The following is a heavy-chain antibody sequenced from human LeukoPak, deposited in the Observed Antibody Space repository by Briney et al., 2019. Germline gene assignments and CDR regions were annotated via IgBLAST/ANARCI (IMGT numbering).Heavy chain of an antibody. CDR1: GYTFTGYY. J-gene: IGHJ4*02. Sequence: ASVKVSCKASGYTFTGYYMHWVRQAPGQGLEWMGWINPISGGTSYAQKFQGRVTLTSDTSISTVYMELSRLRSDDTAVYYCAREWDSSSWYDYWGQGSLVTVSS. CDR3: AREWDSSSWYDY. CDR2: INPISGGT. V-gene: IGHV1-2*02. D-gene: IGHD6-13*01.